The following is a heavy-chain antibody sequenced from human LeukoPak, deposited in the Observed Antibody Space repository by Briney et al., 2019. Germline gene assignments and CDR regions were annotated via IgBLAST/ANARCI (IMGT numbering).Heavy chain of an antibody. D-gene: IGHD6-19*01. CDR3: ARLAYRGPAVADFDY. CDR1: GGSFSGYY. Sequence: SETLSLTCAVYGGSFSGYYWSWIRQPPGKGLEWIGEINHSGSTNYNPSLESRVTISADTSKNQFSLKLSSVTAADTAVYYCARLAYRGPAVADFDYWGQGTLVTVSS. CDR2: INHSGST. J-gene: IGHJ4*02. V-gene: IGHV4-34*01.